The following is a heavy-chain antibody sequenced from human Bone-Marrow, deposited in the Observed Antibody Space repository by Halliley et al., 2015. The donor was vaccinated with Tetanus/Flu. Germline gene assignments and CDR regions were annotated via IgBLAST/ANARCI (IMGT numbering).Heavy chain of an antibody. J-gene: IGHJ4*02. Sequence: IQHDGSKTWYADSAKGRFSVSRDNTKNMVYLQMDSLRPEDTAVYFCAKDEYASSGSFYFALWGQGTLVTVSS. CDR3: AKDEYASSGSFYFAL. D-gene: IGHD3-22*01. V-gene: IGHV3-30*02. CDR2: IQHDGSKT.